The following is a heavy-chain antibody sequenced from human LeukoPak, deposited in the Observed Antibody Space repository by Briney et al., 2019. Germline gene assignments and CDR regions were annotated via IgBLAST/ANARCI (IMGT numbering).Heavy chain of an antibody. J-gene: IGHJ4*02. D-gene: IGHD5-12*01. CDR3: ARGRGRYSGYDSRGTLNY. V-gene: IGHV4-34*01. CDR2: INHSGST. Sequence: SETLSLTCAVYGGSFSGYYWSWIRQPPGKGLEWIGEINHSGSTNYNPSLKSRVTISVDTSKNQFSLKLSSVTAADTAVYYCARGRGRYSGYDSRGTLNYWGQGTLVIVSS. CDR1: GGSFSGYY.